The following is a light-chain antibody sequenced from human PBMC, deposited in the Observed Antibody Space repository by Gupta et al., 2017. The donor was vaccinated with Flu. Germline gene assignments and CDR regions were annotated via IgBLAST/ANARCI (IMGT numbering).Light chain of an antibody. J-gene: IGLJ3*02. CDR2: RDV. CDR1: KIGSKN. V-gene: IGLV3-9*01. CDR3: QVWDSSNAV. Sequence: SYALTQPLSVSVALGQTARIPCGGDKIGSKNVNWFQQMPGQAPVLVIYRDVNRPSGIPERFSGSNSGNTATLTITTTQVGDEADYYCQVWDSSNAVFGGGTKVTVL.